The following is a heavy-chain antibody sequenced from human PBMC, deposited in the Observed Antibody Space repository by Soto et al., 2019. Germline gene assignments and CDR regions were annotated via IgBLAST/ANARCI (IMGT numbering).Heavy chain of an antibody. V-gene: IGHV3-23*01. Sequence: QAGGSLRLSCAASGFTFTTYAMSWVRQTPGKGLEWVSSISDSGGTTYYADSVKGRFTLSRDNSKNTLYLQMNSLRAEDTAVYYCAKDYKAPSDAFDIWGQGTMVTVSS. CDR1: GFTFTTYA. J-gene: IGHJ3*02. CDR3: AKDYKAPSDAFDI. D-gene: IGHD1-20*01. CDR2: ISDSGGTT.